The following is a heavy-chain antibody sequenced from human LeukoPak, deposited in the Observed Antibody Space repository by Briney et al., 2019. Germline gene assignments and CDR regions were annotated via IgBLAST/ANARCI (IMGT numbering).Heavy chain of an antibody. CDR1: GFSFSAYW. D-gene: IGHD2-15*01. CDR3: ARFGYVAAVDL. J-gene: IGHJ4*02. Sequence: GGSLRLSCAASGFSFSAYWMAWVRQAPGTGLEWVANINPAGTETYYVDPVKGRFTISRDNAKNLLYLQMNSLRAEDTAVYYCARFGYVAAVDLWGQGTLVTVSS. V-gene: IGHV3-7*01. CDR2: INPAGTET.